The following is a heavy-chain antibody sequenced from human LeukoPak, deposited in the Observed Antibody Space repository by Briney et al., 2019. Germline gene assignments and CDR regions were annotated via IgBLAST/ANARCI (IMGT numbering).Heavy chain of an antibody. V-gene: IGHV3-30-3*01. D-gene: IGHD2-2*01. J-gene: IGHJ4*02. CDR1: GFTFSSYA. CDR3: ARDGDHCSSTSCLGY. CDR2: ISYDGSNK. Sequence: GGSLRLSCAASGFTFSSYAMHWVRQAPGKGLEWVAVISYDGSNKYYADSVKSRFTISRDNSKNTLYLQMNSLRAEDTAVYYCARDGDHCSSTSCLGYWGQGTLVTVSS.